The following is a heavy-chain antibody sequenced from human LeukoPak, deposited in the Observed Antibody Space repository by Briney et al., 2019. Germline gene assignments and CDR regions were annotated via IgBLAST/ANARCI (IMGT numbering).Heavy chain of an antibody. Sequence: SETLSLTCAVSSGSIFSSNWWSWVRQPPGKGLEWIGQIFHSGSTSYSPSLKSRVTISVDKSKNQFSLKLSSVTAADTAVYYCARLNWGFHWYFDLWGRGTLVTVSS. J-gene: IGHJ2*01. D-gene: IGHD7-27*01. CDR1: SGSIFSSNW. CDR2: IFHSGST. CDR3: ARLNWGFHWYFDL. V-gene: IGHV4-4*02.